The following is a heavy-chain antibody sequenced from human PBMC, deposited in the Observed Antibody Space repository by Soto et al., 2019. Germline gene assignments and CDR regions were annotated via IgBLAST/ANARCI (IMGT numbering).Heavy chain of an antibody. D-gene: IGHD3-22*01. CDR2: IKQDGSEK. V-gene: IGHV3-7*01. J-gene: IGHJ3*02. Sequence: GGSLRLSCAASGFTFSSYWMSWVRQAPGKGLEWVANIKQDGSEKYYVDSVKGRFTISRDNAKNSLYLQMNSLRAEDTAVYYCAGPAPDSSGYYYDAFDIWGQGTMVTVSS. CDR3: AGPAPDSSGYYYDAFDI. CDR1: GFTFSSYW.